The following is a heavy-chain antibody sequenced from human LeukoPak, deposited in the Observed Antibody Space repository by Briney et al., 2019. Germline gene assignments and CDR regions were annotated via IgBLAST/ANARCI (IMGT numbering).Heavy chain of an antibody. CDR3: ARTQYCSSTSCYFGYFDY. CDR1: GGSVSSASYY. Sequence: SETLSLTCTVSGGSVSSASYYWSWIRQPPGKGLEWIAYVYYTGSTNYNPPLKSRVTISLDTSKNQFSLKLSSVTAADTAVYYCARTQYCSSTSCYFGYFDYWGQGTLVTVSS. D-gene: IGHD2-2*01. J-gene: IGHJ4*02. CDR2: VYYTGST. V-gene: IGHV4-61*01.